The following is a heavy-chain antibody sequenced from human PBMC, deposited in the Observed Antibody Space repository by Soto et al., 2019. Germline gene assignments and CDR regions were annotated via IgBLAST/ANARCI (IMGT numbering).Heavy chain of an antibody. V-gene: IGHV4-39*01. CDR3: ASGPSSSRPSVMDV. J-gene: IGHJ6*04. CDR2: IYYSGST. D-gene: IGHD6-13*01. CDR1: GGSISSSSYY. Sequence: PSETLSLTCTVSGGSISSSSYYWGWIRQPPGKGLEWIGSIYYSGSTYYNPSLKSRVTISVDTSKNQFSLKLSSVTAADTAVYYCASGPSSSRPSVMDVWGKGTTVTVSS.